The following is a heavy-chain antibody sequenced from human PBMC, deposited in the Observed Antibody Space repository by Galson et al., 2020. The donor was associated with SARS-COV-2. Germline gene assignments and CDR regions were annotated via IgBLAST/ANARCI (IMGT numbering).Heavy chain of an antibody. V-gene: IGHV3-66*01. J-gene: IGHJ3*02. CDR1: GFTVSSNY. Sequence: TGGSLRLSCAASGFTVSSNYMSWVRQAPGKGLEWVSVIYSGGSTYYADSVKGRFTISRDNSKNTLYLQMNSLRAEDTAVYYCARELDDAFDIWGQGTMVTVSS. CDR3: ARELDDAFDI. D-gene: IGHD3-3*01. CDR2: IYSGGST.